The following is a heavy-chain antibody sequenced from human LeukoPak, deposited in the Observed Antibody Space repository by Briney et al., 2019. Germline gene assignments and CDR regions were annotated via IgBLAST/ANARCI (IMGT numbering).Heavy chain of an antibody. CDR2: ISYDGSNK. Sequence: GGSLRLSCAASGFTFSSYAMHWVRQAPGKGLEWVAVISYDGSNKYYADSVKGRFTISRDNSKNTLYLQMNSLRAEDTAVYYCARGYPPESSPWIQLKYYFDYWGQGTLVTVSS. CDR3: ARGYPPESSPWIQLKYYFDY. V-gene: IGHV3-30-3*01. CDR1: GFTFSSYA. D-gene: IGHD5-18*01. J-gene: IGHJ4*02.